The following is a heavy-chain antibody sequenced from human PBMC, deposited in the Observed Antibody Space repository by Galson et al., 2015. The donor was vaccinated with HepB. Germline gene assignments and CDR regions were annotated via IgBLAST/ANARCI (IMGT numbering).Heavy chain of an antibody. CDR3: ARKFWLDPLYYYMDV. Sequence: SVKVSCKASGYTFTIYHMHWVRQAPGQGLEWMGWINPNSGDTNYAQKFQGRVTMTRDTSISTAYMELSGLRSDDTAVYYCARKFWLDPLYYYMDVWGKGTTVTVSS. CDR1: GYTFTIYH. D-gene: IGHD3-3*01. CDR2: INPNSGDT. V-gene: IGHV1-2*02. J-gene: IGHJ6*03.